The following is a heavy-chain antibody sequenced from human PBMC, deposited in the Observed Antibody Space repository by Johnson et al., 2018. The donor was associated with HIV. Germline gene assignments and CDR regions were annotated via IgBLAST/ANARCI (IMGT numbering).Heavy chain of an antibody. D-gene: IGHD3-10*01. Sequence: QEQLVESGGGVVQPGRSLRLSCAASGFTFSSYGMHWVRQAPGKGLEWVAVISYDGSNKYYADSVKGRFTISRDNSKNTLYLQMNSLRAEDTAVYYCAKDGGVLLGFRESNDAFDSWGQGTMVTVSS. CDR1: GFTFSSYG. V-gene: IGHV3-30*18. CDR2: ISYDGSNK. CDR3: AKDGGVLLGFRESNDAFDS. J-gene: IGHJ3*02.